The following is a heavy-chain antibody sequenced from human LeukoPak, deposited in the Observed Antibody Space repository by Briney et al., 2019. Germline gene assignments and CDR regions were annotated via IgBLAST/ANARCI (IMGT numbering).Heavy chain of an antibody. V-gene: IGHV3-30*18. D-gene: IGHD6-19*01. CDR2: ISYDGSNK. CDR3: AKGYSSGWYALDY. J-gene: IGHJ4*02. Sequence: GGSLRLSCAASGFTFSSYAMSWVRQAPGKGLEWVAVISYDGSNKYYADSVKGRFTISRDNSKNTLYLQMNSLRAEDTAVYYCAKGYSSGWYALDYWGQGTLVTVSS. CDR1: GFTFSSYA.